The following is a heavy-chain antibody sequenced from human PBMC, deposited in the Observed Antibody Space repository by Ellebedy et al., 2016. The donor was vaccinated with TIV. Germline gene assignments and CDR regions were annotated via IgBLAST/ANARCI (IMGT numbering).Heavy chain of an antibody. CDR2: IYTSENT. V-gene: IGHV4-4*07. Sequence: MPSETLSLTCTVSGASPSRAYWTWIRQSTGKGLEWIGRIYTSENTNYNPSIKTRVTMSVDTSKNHFSLKLTSVTAADTARYYCARGGSFANFWGQGILVTVSS. CDR1: GASPSRAY. CDR3: ARGGSFANF. J-gene: IGHJ4*02. D-gene: IGHD1-26*01.